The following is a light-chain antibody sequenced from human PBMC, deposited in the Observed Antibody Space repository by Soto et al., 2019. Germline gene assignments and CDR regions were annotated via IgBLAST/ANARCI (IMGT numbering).Light chain of an antibody. Sequence: DIQMTQSPSTLSASVGDRVTITCRASQSIRSWLAWYQQKPGKAPKLLISKASSLESGVPSRFRGSGSGTEFTLTISSQQPDDFATYYCQQYNSFSPYTFGQGTKLEIK. J-gene: IGKJ2*01. V-gene: IGKV1-5*03. CDR2: KAS. CDR3: QQYNSFSPYT. CDR1: QSIRSW.